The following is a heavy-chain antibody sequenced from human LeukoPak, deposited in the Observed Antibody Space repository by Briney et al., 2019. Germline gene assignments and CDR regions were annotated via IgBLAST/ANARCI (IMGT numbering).Heavy chain of an antibody. CDR2: ISGSGGST. CDR3: ARDHYDSSGYHY. Sequence: GGSLRLSCAASGFTFSSYAMSWVRQAPGKGLEWVSAISGSGGSTYYADSVKGRFTISRDNAKNSLYLQMNSLRAEDTAVYYCARDHYDSSGYHYWGQGTLVTVSS. CDR1: GFTFSSYA. J-gene: IGHJ4*02. V-gene: IGHV3-23*01. D-gene: IGHD3-22*01.